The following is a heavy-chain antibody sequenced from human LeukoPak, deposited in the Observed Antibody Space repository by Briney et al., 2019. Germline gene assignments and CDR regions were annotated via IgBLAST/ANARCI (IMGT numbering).Heavy chain of an antibody. CDR3: ARSYDSSGWGFDY. CDR2: IYSGGST. CDR1: GFTVSSNY. J-gene: IGHJ4*02. D-gene: IGHD6-19*01. V-gene: IGHV3-66*01. Sequence: EGSLRLSCAASGFTVSSNYMSWVRQAPGKGLEWVSVIYSGGSTYYADSVKGRFTISRDNSKNTLYLQMNSLRAEDTAVYYCARSYDSSGWGFDYWGQGTLVTVSS.